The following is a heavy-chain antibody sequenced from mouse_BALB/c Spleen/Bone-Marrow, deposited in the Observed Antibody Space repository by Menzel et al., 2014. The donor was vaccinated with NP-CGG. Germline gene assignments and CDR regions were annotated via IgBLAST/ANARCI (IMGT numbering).Heavy chain of an antibody. CDR2: IDPYNGGT. J-gene: IGHJ3*01. Sequence: EVQLVESGPELVKPGASVKVSCKASGYAFTSYNMYWVKQSHGKSLEWIGHIDPYNGGTSYNQKLKGKATLTVDKSSSTAYMHLNSLTSEDSAVYYCAREDYGKGFAYWGQGTLVTVSA. D-gene: IGHD2-1*01. CDR3: AREDYGKGFAY. CDR1: GYAFTSYN. V-gene: IGHV1S135*01.